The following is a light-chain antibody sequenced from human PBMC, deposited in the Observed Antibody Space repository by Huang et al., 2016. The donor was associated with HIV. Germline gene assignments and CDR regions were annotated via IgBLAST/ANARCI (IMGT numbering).Light chain of an antibody. CDR3: QQYYSSPQT. CDR2: WAS. CDR1: QSVYSSSTSKDY. Sequence: DIIMTQSPDPLAVSLGERATLNCRSSQSVYSSSTSKDYMAWFQQKPGQPPRLLLFWASTREAGVPDRFTGGGSGTHFTLTIASLEAEDAAIYYCQQYYSSPQTFGQGTRVEVK. J-gene: IGKJ1*01. V-gene: IGKV4-1*01.